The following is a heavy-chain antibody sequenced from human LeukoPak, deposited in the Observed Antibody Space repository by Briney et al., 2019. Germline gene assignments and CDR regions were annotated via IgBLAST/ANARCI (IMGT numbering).Heavy chain of an antibody. D-gene: IGHD1-7*01. CDR2: IKQDGSEK. CDR3: ARAASGTGTSHFDY. CDR1: GFTFSSYW. J-gene: IGHJ4*02. V-gene: IGHV3-7*01. Sequence: GGSLRLSCAASGFTFSSYWMSWVRQAPGKGLEWVANIKQDGSEKYYVDSVKGRFTISRDNAKTSLYLQMNSLRAEDTAVYYCARAASGTGTSHFDYWGQGTLVTVSS.